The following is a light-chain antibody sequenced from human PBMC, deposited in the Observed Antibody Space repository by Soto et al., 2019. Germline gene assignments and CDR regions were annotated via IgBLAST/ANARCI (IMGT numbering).Light chain of an antibody. CDR2: LNSDGSH. J-gene: IGLJ2*01. Sequence: QLVLTQSPSASASLGASVKLTCTLSSGHSNYAIAWHQQQSEKGPRYLMKLNSDGSHSKGDGIPDRFSGSSSGAERYLTISSLQSEDAADHYCQTWGSGIVVFGGGTKLTVL. CDR3: QTWGSGIVV. V-gene: IGLV4-69*01. CDR1: SGHSNYA.